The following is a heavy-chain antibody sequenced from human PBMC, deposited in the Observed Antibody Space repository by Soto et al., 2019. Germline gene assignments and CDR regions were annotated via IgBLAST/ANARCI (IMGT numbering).Heavy chain of an antibody. V-gene: IGHV1-18*01. Sequence: ASVKVSCKASGGTFSSYAISWVRQAPGQGLEWMGGISTYNGNTNYAQKLQDRVTLTTDTSTSTAYMELRSLRSDDTAVYYCARRLYGDYDYWGQGTLVTVSS. CDR3: ARRLYGDYDY. D-gene: IGHD4-17*01. J-gene: IGHJ4*02. CDR1: GGTFSSYA. CDR2: ISTYNGNT.